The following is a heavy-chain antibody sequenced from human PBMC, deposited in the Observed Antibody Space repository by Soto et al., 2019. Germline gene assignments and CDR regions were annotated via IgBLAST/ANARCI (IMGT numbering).Heavy chain of an antibody. Sequence: QVQLVQAGAELRKPGASVKVSCKASGYSFSSSGINWVRQAPGQGLEWMGWSNTYNGNRNYAQKFDDRVTMTTATSTNTVYMEVMSLKSDDTAIYYCATDSIRGYDSSGFYSWGQGTLVTVSS. V-gene: IGHV1-18*01. J-gene: IGHJ4*02. D-gene: IGHD3-22*01. CDR2: SNTYNGNR. CDR3: ATDSIRGYDSSGFYS. CDR1: GYSFSSSG.